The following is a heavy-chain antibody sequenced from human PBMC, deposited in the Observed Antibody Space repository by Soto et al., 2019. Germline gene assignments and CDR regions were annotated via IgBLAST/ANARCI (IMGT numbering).Heavy chain of an antibody. J-gene: IGHJ6*02. D-gene: IGHD3-3*01. CDR2: MNPSSGYA. Sequence: QVQLVQSGAEVKKPGASVKVSCKASGYIFNTYEINWVRQAAGQGLEWMGWMNPSSGYAVSAQKFQGRVTMTRNTYINTAYMELSSLRSDDTAVYYCARVMAIFGVSLYAMDVWGQGTTVTVSS. V-gene: IGHV1-8*02. CDR1: GYIFNTYE. CDR3: ARVMAIFGVSLYAMDV.